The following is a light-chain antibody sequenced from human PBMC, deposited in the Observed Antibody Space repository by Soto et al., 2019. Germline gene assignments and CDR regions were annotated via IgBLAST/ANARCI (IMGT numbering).Light chain of an antibody. CDR3: QQYNKWPQT. J-gene: IGKJ5*01. CDR1: ERIYSAY. V-gene: IGKV3-15*01. CDR2: GAS. Sequence: EVVLTQSPGTLSLSRGERATLSCRASERIYSAYLAWYQHKPGQTPRLLIHGASNRATGIPVRFSGAGSGTEFTLTISSLQSEDIGVYYCQQYNKWPQTFGQGTRLEIK.